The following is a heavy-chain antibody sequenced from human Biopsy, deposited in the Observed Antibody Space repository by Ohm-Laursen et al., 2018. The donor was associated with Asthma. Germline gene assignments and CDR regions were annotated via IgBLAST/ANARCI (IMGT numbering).Heavy chain of an antibody. Sequence: GSLRLSCAASGFTFGAFWMSWGRQTPGKGLEWVATITGDGSQKFYVDSVTGRFTISRDFSKNTLHLQMHSLRVEDTAVYYCARGDSSGWSHYYFDYWGQGTLVTVSS. CDR1: GFTFGAFW. D-gene: IGHD6-19*01. CDR2: ITGDGSQK. CDR3: ARGDSSGWSHYYFDY. J-gene: IGHJ4*02. V-gene: IGHV3-7*03.